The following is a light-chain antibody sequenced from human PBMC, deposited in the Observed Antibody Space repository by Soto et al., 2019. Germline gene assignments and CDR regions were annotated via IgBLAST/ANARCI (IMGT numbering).Light chain of an antibody. CDR1: SSDVGGYNY. CDR3: SSYTSSNTVV. Sequence: QSVLTQPASVSGSPGQSITIPCTGTSSDVGGYNYVSWYQQHPGKAPKLMIYDVSNRPSGVSNRFSGSKSGNTASLTISGLQAEDEADYYCSSYTSSNTVVFGGGTQLTVL. J-gene: IGLJ2*01. V-gene: IGLV2-14*01. CDR2: DVS.